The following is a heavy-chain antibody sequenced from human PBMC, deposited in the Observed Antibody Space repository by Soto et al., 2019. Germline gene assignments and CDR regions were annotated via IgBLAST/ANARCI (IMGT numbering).Heavy chain of an antibody. V-gene: IGHV3-7*05. CDR3: ARDFGMDV. J-gene: IGHJ6*02. Sequence: GGSLRLSCAVSGFTFSSYWMSWVRQAQGKGLEWVANIKQDGSEKYYVDSVKGRFTISRDNAKNSLYLQMNSLRAEDTAVYYCARDFGMDVWGQGTTVTVSS. CDR1: GFTFSSYW. CDR2: IKQDGSEK.